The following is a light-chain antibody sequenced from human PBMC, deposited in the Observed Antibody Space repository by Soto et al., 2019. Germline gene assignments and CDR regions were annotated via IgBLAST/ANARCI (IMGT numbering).Light chain of an antibody. CDR1: QDISNY. J-gene: IGKJ4*02. Sequence: DIQMTQSPSSLSASVGDRVTITCQASQDISNYLNWYQQKPGKAPKLLIYDASNLETGVPSRFSGSGSGTDFTFTISSLQPEDIATYYCQQYDNLYLKFCGVTKVDIK. V-gene: IGKV1-33*01. CDR2: DAS. CDR3: QQYDNLYLK.